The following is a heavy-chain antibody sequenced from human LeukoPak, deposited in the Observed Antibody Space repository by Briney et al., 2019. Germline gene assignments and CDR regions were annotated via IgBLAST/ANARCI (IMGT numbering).Heavy chain of an antibody. D-gene: IGHD2-2*01. CDR2: ISGSSDYI. CDR3: AREKGKYLGYCSSTSCSGPLDY. CDR1: GFTFSTYS. V-gene: IGHV3-21*01. Sequence: GGSLRLSCAASGFTFSTYSMNWVRQAPGKGLEWVSAISGSSDYIYYADSVKGRFTISRDNSKNTLYLQMNSLRAEDTAVYYCAREKGKYLGYCSSTSCSGPLDYWGQGTLVTVSS. J-gene: IGHJ4*02.